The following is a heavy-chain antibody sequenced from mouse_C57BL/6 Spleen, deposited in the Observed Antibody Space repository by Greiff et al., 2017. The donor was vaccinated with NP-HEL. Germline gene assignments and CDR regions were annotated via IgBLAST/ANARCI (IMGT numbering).Heavy chain of an antibody. V-gene: IGHV1-82*01. J-gene: IGHJ4*01. CDR3: ARKDYYGSPYAMDY. Sequence: VHLVESGPELVKPGASVKISCKASGYAFSSSWMNWVKQRPGKGLEWIGRIYPGDGDTNYNGKFKGKATLTADKSSSTAYMQLSSLTSEDSAVYFCARKDYYGSPYAMDYWGQGTSVTVSS. CDR1: GYAFSSSW. CDR2: IYPGDGDT. D-gene: IGHD1-1*01.